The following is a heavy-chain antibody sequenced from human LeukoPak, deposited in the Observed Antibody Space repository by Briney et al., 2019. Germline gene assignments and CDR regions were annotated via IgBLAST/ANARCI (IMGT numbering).Heavy chain of an antibody. J-gene: IGHJ6*02. V-gene: IGHV3-30-3*01. CDR1: GFTFSSYA. CDR2: ISYGGSNK. Sequence: GGSLRLSCAASGFTFSSYAMHWVRQAPGKGLEWVAVISYGGSNKYYADSVKGRFTISRDNSKNTLYLQMNSLRAEDTAVYYCARVSSSIYYYYGMDVWGQGTTVTVSS. D-gene: IGHD6-6*01. CDR3: ARVSSSIYYYYGMDV.